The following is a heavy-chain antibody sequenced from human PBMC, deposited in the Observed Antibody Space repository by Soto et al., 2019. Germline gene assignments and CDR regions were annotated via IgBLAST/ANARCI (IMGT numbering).Heavy chain of an antibody. CDR2: IYQSKSA. J-gene: IGHJ4*02. D-gene: IGHD3-16*02. V-gene: IGHV4-30-2*01. Sequence: SETLSLTCVVSGGSVTSGGHSWSWIQQAPGKGLERVWSIYQSKSAYYNPSLRSRVAISVDRSNNQVSLRMTSVTAADTAIYYCARGDTRLGELSHDYWGQGTLVTVSS. CDR3: ARGDTRLGELSHDY. CDR1: GGSVTSGGHS.